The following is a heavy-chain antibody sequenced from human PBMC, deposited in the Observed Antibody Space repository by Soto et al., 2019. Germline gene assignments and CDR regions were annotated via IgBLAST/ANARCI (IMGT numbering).Heavy chain of an antibody. CDR2: IYYSGST. D-gene: IGHD6-19*01. CDR1: GGSISSYY. CDR3: ERLPGYSSGVFDY. Sequence: PSETLSLTCTVSGGSISSYYWSWIRQPPGKGLEWIGYIYYSGSTSYNPSLKSRVTISVDTSKNQFSLKLSSVTAADTAVFYCERLPGYSSGVFDYWGQGTLVTVSS. J-gene: IGHJ4*02. V-gene: IGHV4-59*01.